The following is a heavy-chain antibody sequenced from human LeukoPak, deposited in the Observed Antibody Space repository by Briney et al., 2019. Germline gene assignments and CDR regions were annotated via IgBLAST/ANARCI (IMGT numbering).Heavy chain of an antibody. CDR1: GGSITSDNYF. CDR2: FYHSGTI. J-gene: IGHJ2*01. D-gene: IGHD3-10*01. Sequence: PSETLSLTCLVSGGSITSDNYFWGWLRQPPEKGLEWIGGFYHSGTIFYSPSLGSRVAISIDTSKNQFSLRLLSVTAADTAVFYCARQGVVPNKAGWYFDLWGRGTLVTVSS. CDR3: ARQGVVPNKAGWYFDL. V-gene: IGHV4-39*01.